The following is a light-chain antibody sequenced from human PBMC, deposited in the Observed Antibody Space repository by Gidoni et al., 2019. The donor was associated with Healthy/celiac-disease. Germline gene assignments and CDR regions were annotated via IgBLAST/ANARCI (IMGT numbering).Light chain of an antibody. J-gene: IGLJ3*02. CDR2: DVS. CDR3: SSYTSSSTPWV. CDR1: SSDVGGYNY. V-gene: IGLV2-14*03. Sequence: QSALTQPASVSGSPGPSITISCTGTSSDVGGYNYVSWYQQHPAKAPKLMIYDVSNRPSGVSNRFSGSKSGNTASLTISGLQAEDEADYYCSSYTSSSTPWVFGGGTKLTVL.